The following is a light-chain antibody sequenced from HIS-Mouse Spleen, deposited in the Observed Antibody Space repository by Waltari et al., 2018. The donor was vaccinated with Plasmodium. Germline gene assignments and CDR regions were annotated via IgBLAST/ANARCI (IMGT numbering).Light chain of an antibody. J-gene: IGLJ3*02. CDR3: CSYAGSSTNWV. Sequence: QSALTQPASVSGSPGQSIPISCTGTSSDVGGYNLFSWYQQHPGKAPKLMIYEGSKRPSGVSNRFSGSKSGNTASLTISGLQAEDEADYYCCSYAGSSTNWVFGGGTKLTVL. CDR2: EGS. CDR1: SSDVGGYNL. V-gene: IGLV2-23*01.